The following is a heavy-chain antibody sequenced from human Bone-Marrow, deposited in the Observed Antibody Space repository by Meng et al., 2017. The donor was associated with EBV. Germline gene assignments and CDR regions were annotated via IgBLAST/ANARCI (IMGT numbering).Heavy chain of an antibody. CDR2: VKSPAAGGTT. V-gene: IGHV3-15*01. CDR1: GFTFRKAW. D-gene: IGHD1-1*01. J-gene: IGHJ4*02. Sequence: VGPVESGGGLVKPGGSLRHSCAASGFTFRKAWMSWVRQATGKGMEWVGRVKSPAAGGTTYYTAAVRGRFTISRDDSRNMLYLKINSMQIEDSALYYCATESTTFEYWGLGTLVTVSS. CDR3: ATESTTFEY.